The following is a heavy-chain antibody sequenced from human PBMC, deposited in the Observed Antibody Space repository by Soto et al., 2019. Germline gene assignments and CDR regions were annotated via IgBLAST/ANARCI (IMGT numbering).Heavy chain of an antibody. V-gene: IGHV5-10-1*01. CDR1: GYSFTSYW. CDR3: ASKGSMQWLVDYYCYGMEI. J-gene: IGHJ6*02. D-gene: IGHD6-19*01. CDR2: IDPSDSYT. Sequence: GESLKISCKGSGYSFTSYWISWVRQMPGKGLEWMGGIDPSDSYTNYSPSFQGHVTISADESISTAYLQWSSLKASDTAMYYCASKGSMQWLVDYYCYGMEIWGQGTSVTFSS.